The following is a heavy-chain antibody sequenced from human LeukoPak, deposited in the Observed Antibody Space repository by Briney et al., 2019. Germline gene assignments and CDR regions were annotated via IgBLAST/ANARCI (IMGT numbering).Heavy chain of an antibody. D-gene: IGHD4-23*01. CDR3: ARERSTVVTGGGDY. J-gene: IGHJ4*02. V-gene: IGHV1-69*04. CDR1: GYTFTSYA. Sequence: SVKVSCKASGYTFTSYAISWVRQAPGQGLEWMGRIIPILGIANYAQKFQGRVTITADKSTSTAYMELSSLRSEDTAVYYCARERSTVVTGGGDYWGQGTLVTVPS. CDR2: IIPILGIA.